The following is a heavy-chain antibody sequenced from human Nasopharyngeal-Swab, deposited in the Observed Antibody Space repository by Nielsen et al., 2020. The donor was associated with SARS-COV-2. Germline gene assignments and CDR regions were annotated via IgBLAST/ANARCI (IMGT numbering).Heavy chain of an antibody. CDR1: GYSFTSYW. CDR2: YPGDSDT. Sequence: GESLKISCKGSGYSFTSYWIGWVRQMPGKGLEWMGIYPGDSDTRYSPSFQGQVTISAVKSISTAYLQWSSLKASDTAMYYCARPSFHEGFDYWGQGTLVTVSS. J-gene: IGHJ4*02. V-gene: IGHV5-51*01. D-gene: IGHD2-21*01. CDR3: ARPSFHEGFDY.